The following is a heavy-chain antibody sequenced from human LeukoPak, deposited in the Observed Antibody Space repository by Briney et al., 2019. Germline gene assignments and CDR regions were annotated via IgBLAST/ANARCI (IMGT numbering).Heavy chain of an antibody. CDR2: INWNGGST. CDR3: ARGPRGAYYYDSSGYYYY. CDR1: GFTFDDYG. J-gene: IGHJ4*02. V-gene: IGHV3-20*04. D-gene: IGHD3-22*01. Sequence: GGSLRLSCAASGFTFDDYGMSWVRQAPGKGLEWVSGINWNGGSTGYADSVKGRFTISRDNAKNSLYLQMNSLRAEDTALYYCARGPRGAYYYDSSGYYYYWGQGTLDTVSS.